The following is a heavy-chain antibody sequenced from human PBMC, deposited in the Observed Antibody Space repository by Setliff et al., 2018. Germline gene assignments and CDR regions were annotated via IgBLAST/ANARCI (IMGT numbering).Heavy chain of an antibody. CDR1: GDSGFSFSSYA. D-gene: IGHD3-10*01. CDR3: VGSGTYSY. Sequence: PGGSLRLSCAASGDSGFSFSSYAMSWVRQTPGKGLEWVANISPDGSEKYYVDSVKGRFTISRDNAKNSLSLQMNSLRVEDTAVYYCVGSGTYSYWGQGTLVTVSS. V-gene: IGHV3-7*01. CDR2: ISPDGSEK. J-gene: IGHJ4*02.